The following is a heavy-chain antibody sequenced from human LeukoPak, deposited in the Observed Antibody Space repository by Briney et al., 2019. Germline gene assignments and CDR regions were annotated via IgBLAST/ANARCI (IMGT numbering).Heavy chain of an antibody. V-gene: IGHV3-21*01. D-gene: IGHD3-22*01. CDR3: ARGFAGYYDSSGYYYEGVFDY. CDR2: ISSSSSYI. CDR1: GFTFSSYS. J-gene: IGHJ4*02. Sequence: GGSLRLSCAASGFTFSSYSMNWVRQAPGKGLEWVSSISSSSSYIYYADSVKGRFTIPRDNAKNSLYLQMNSLRAEGTAVYYCARGFAGYYDSSGYYYEGVFDYWGQGTLVTVSS.